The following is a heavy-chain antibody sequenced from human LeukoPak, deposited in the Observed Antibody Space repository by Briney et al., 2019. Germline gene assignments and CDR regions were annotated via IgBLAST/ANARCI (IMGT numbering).Heavy chain of an antibody. CDR3: ARDLDGDYSFDY. V-gene: IGHV3-53*01. D-gene: IGHD4-17*01. Sequence: GGTLRLSCAASGFTFSSYGMSWVRQAPGKGLEWVSVIYSGGSTYYADSVKGRFTISRDNSKNTLYLQMNSLRAEDTAVYYCARDLDGDYSFDYWGQGTLVTVSS. CDR2: IYSGGST. CDR1: GFTFSSYG. J-gene: IGHJ4*02.